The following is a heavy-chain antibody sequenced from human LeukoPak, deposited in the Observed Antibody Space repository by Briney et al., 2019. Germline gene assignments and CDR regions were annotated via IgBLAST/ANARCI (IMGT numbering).Heavy chain of an antibody. CDR1: GFTVSSNY. J-gene: IGHJ3*02. CDR2: IYSGGST. D-gene: IGHD3-10*01. CDR3: ARDTGYGSVKGAFDI. Sequence: GGSLRLSCAASGFTVSSNYMSWVRQAPGKGLEWVSVIYSGGSTYYADSVKGRFTISRDNSKNTLYLQMNSLRAEDTAVYYCARDTGYGSVKGAFDIWGQGTMVTVSS. V-gene: IGHV3-66*01.